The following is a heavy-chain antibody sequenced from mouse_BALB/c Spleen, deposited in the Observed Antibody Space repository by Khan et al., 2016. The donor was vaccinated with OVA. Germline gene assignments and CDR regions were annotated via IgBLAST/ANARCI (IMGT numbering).Heavy chain of an antibody. CDR1: GFTFSNYW. V-gene: IGHV6-6*02. CDR3: WIQL. CDR2: IRLKSDDYVT. J-gene: IGHJ2*01. D-gene: IGHD3-3*01. Sequence: EVQLVESGGGLVQPGGSMKLSCVATGFTFSNYWMKWVRQSPEKGLEWVAEIRLKSDDYVTHYAESVKGRFTISRDDSKSSVYLQMNNFIAEDTCIYYCWIQLWGQGTTLTVSS.